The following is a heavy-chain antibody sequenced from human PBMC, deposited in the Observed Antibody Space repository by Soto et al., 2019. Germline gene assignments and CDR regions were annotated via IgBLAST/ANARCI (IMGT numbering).Heavy chain of an antibody. D-gene: IGHD5-12*01. CDR2: IIPSLGRA. Sequence: QVQLVQSGAEVKKPGSSVKVSCKASGGTFSSYTITWVRQAPGQGLEWMGRIIPSLGRANYAQKFQGRVTITADKTTSTAYMELSSLRSEDTAVYYCARLGVNSRYDLWGQGTLVTVSS. CDR3: ARLGVNSRYDL. J-gene: IGHJ4*02. CDR1: GGTFSSYT. V-gene: IGHV1-69*02.